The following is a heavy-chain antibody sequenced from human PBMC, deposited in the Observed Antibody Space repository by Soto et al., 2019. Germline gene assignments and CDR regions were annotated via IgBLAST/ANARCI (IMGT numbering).Heavy chain of an antibody. CDR2: ISPNIGKA. Sequence: ASVKVSCKASGFTFTNYGFSWVRQAPGQGLQWVGWISPNIGKANYAQKFQGRVTITTDKSTSTAYMELSSLRSEDTAVYYCARDRCSGGSCYSFFDAFDIWGQGTMVTVSS. V-gene: IGHV1-69*10. CDR1: GFTFTNYG. J-gene: IGHJ3*02. CDR3: ARDRCSGGSCYSFFDAFDI. D-gene: IGHD2-15*01.